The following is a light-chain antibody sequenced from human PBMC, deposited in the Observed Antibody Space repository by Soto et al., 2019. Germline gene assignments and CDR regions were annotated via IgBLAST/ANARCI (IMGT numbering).Light chain of an antibody. J-gene: IGLJ1*01. V-gene: IGLV2-14*01. CDR3: TSYTSSSTQV. CDR1: SSDVGGYDY. CDR2: EVT. Sequence: QSVLTQPASVSGSPGQSTTISCTGTSSDVGGYDYVSWYQQHPGTAPRLIIFEVTNRPSGVSNRFSGSKSGNTASLTISGLQAEDEADYYCTSYTSSSTQVFGTGTRSPS.